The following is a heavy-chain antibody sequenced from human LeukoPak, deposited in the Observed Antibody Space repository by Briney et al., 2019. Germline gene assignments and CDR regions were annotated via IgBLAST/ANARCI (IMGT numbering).Heavy chain of an antibody. CDR2: IYSGGST. V-gene: IGHV3-66*02. D-gene: IGHD3-3*01. Sequence: GGSLRLSCAASGFTVSSNYMSWVRQAPGKGLELGSVIYSGGSTYYADSVKGRFTISRDNSKNTLYLQMNSLRAEDTAVYYCATNYDFWSGYYMEFDYWGQGTLVTVSS. CDR3: ATNYDFWSGYYMEFDY. J-gene: IGHJ4*02. CDR1: GFTVSSNY.